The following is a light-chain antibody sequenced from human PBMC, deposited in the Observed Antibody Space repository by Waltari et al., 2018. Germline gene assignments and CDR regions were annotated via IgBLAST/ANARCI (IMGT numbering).Light chain of an antibody. CDR1: QRVSSN. CDR3: HQYENWPYT. CDR2: GAS. J-gene: IGKJ2*01. Sequence: EIVMTQSPATLSVSPGERATLSCRASQRVSSNLAWDQQKPGQAPRLLIYGASTRATGIPAGFSGSGSGTEFTLTISSLQSEDFAVYYCHQYENWPYTFGQGTKLEIK. V-gene: IGKV3-15*01.